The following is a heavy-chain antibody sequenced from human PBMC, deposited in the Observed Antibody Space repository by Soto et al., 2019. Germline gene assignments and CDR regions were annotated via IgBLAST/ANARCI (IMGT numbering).Heavy chain of an antibody. CDR1: GFTFSSYS. J-gene: IGHJ6*02. CDR2: ISSSSSYI. V-gene: IGHV3-21*01. CDR3: ARDGLSVAGKTYYYYGMDV. Sequence: GGSLRLSCAASGFTFSSYSMNWVRQAPGKGLEWVSSISSSSSYIYYADSVKGRFTISRDNAKNSLYLQMNILRAEDTAVYYCARDGLSVAGKTYYYYGMDVWGQGTTVTVSS. D-gene: IGHD6-19*01.